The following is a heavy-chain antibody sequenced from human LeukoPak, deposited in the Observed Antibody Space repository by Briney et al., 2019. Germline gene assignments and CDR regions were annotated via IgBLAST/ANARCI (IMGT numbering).Heavy chain of an antibody. Sequence: SETLSLTCTVSGGSIRSGDYYWSWIRQPPGKGLEWIGYIYHSGSTYYNPSLKSRVTMSVDTSKNQFSLKLSSVTAADTAVYYCARTGEPNYYYYYYMDVWGKGTTVTVSS. J-gene: IGHJ6*03. CDR3: ARTGEPNYYYYYYMDV. D-gene: IGHD3-10*01. V-gene: IGHV4-30-2*01. CDR1: GGSIRSGDYY. CDR2: IYHSGST.